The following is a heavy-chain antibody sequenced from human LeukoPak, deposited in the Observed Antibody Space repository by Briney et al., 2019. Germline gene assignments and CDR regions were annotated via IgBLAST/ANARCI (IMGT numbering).Heavy chain of an antibody. J-gene: IGHJ4*02. D-gene: IGHD3-22*01. CDR2: INPNSGGT. CDR1: GYTFTGYY. V-gene: IGHV1-2*02. Sequence: ASVKVSCKASGYTFTGYYMHWVRQAPGQGLEGMGWINPNSGGTNYAQKFQGRVTMTRDTSISTAYMELSRLRSDDTAVYYCARDADYYDSSGYYAGYFDYWGQGTLVTVSS. CDR3: ARDADYYDSSGYYAGYFDY.